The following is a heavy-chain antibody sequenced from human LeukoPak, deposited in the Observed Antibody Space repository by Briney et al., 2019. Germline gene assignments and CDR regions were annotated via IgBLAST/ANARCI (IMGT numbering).Heavy chain of an antibody. D-gene: IGHD4-17*01. CDR3: ARSRVAGDLINAAWVY. Sequence: QPGRSLRLSCAASGFTFSSYGMDWVRQAPGKGLEWVAVISYDGSNKYYADSVKGRFTISRDNSKNTLYLQMNSLRAEDTAVYYCARSRVAGDLINAAWVYWGQGTLVTVSS. V-gene: IGHV3-30*19. J-gene: IGHJ4*02. CDR2: ISYDGSNK. CDR1: GFTFSSYG.